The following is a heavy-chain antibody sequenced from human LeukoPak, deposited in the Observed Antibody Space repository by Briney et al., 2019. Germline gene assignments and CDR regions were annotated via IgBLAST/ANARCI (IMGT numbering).Heavy chain of an antibody. CDR3: AELGITMIGGV. D-gene: IGHD3-10*02. CDR2: IKQDRSEK. CDR1: GFTFSSYV. V-gene: IGHV3-7*01. Sequence: GGSLRLSCAVSGFTFSSYVMHWVRQAPGKGLELVANIKQDRSEKYYVDSVKGRFTISRDNAKNSLYLQMNSLRAEDTAVYYCAELGITMIGGVWGKGATVTISS. J-gene: IGHJ6*04.